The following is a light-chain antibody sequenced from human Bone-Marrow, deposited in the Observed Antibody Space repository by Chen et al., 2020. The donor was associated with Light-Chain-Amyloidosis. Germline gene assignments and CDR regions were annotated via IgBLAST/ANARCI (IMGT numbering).Light chain of an antibody. J-gene: IGLJ2*01. V-gene: IGLV3-25*03. CDR3: QSADSSGTYDVI. CDR1: DLPTKY. CDR2: RDT. Sequence: SYELTQPPSVSVSPGQTARITCYGDDLPTKYDYWYQQKPGQATVLVIHRDTERPSGISERVSGSSSGTTATLTIRGVQADDEADYHCQSADSSGTYDVIFGGGTKLTVL.